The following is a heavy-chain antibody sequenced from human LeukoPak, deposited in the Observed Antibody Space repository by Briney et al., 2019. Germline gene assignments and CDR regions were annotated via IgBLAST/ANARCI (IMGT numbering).Heavy chain of an antibody. D-gene: IGHD2-2*02. CDR2: IHHNGTR. J-gene: IGHJ6*02. CDR3: ATAPILRGEGGEHYKYGMDV. Sequence: SETPSLTCGGSVGSISRGNWWSWCRQSPGKGLEWIGEIHHNGTRNYNPSLKSRVTISADTFKNHFSLILTSLTAADTAVYYCATAPILRGEGGEHYKYGMDVWGQGTTVIVSS. CDR1: VGSISRGNW. V-gene: IGHV4/OR15-8*01.